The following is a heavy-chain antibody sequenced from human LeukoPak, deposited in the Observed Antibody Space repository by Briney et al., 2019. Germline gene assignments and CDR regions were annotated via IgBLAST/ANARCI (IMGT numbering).Heavy chain of an antibody. V-gene: IGHV4-59*01. CDR1: GGSISSYY. CDR2: IYYSGST. CDR3: AARYVLRYFDQGWVDP. J-gene: IGHJ5*02. Sequence: SETLSLTCTVSGGSISSYYWSWIRQPPGRGLEWIGFIYYSGSTNYNPSLKSRVTISVDTSKNQFSLRLTSVTAADTAMYYCAARYVLRYFDQGWVDPWGQGTLVTVSS. D-gene: IGHD3-9*01.